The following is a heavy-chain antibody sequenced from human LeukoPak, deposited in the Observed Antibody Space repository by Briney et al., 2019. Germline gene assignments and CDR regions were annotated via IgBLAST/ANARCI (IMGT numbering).Heavy chain of an antibody. CDR2: IRYDGSNK. J-gene: IGHJ5*02. Sequence: GGSLRLSCAASGFTFSSYGMHWVRQAPGKGLEWVAFIRYDGSNKYYADSVKGRFTISRDNSKNTLYLQMNSLRAEDTAVYYCAKEPYSSNWFDPWGQGTLVTVSS. CDR1: GFTFSSYG. D-gene: IGHD6-19*01. V-gene: IGHV3-30*02. CDR3: AKEPYSSNWFDP.